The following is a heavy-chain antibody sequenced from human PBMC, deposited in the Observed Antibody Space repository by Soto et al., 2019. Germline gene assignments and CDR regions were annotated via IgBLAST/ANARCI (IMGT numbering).Heavy chain of an antibody. CDR2: IYHSGST. Sequence: QLQLQESGSGLMKPSQTLSLTCAVSGGSISSGGYSWSWIRQPPGKGLEWIGYIYHSGSTYYNPSLKSRVTISVDRSKNQFSLKLSSVTAADTAVYYCARSPGYCSSTSCVGGWFDPWGQGTLVTVSS. J-gene: IGHJ5*02. CDR1: GGSISSGGYS. D-gene: IGHD2-2*01. CDR3: ARSPGYCSSTSCVGGWFDP. V-gene: IGHV4-30-2*01.